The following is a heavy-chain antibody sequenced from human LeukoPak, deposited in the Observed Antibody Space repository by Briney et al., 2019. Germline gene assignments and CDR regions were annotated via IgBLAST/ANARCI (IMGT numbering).Heavy chain of an antibody. J-gene: IGHJ4*02. V-gene: IGHV4-39*07. CDR1: GGSISSSSYY. CDR2: IYYSGST. Sequence: SGTLSLTCTVSGGSISSSSYYWGWIRQPPGKGLEWIGSIYYSGSTYYNPSLKSRVTISVDTSKNQFSLKLSSVTAADTAVYYCARDPTRGYSYGYSDYWGQGTLVTVSS. CDR3: ARDPTRGYSYGYSDY. D-gene: IGHD5-18*01.